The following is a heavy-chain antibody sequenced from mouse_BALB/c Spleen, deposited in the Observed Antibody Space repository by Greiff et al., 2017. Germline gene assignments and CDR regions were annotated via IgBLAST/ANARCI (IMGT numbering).Heavy chain of an antibody. V-gene: IGHV5-17*02. J-gene: IGHJ3*01. CDR2: ISSGSSTI. Sequence: VQLKESGGGLVQPGGSRKLSCAASGFTFSSFGMHWVRQAPEKGLEWVAYISSGSSTIYYADTVKGRFTISRDNPKNTLFLQMTSLRSEDTAMYYCARPPSTMITTGFAYWGQGTLVTVSA. CDR1: GFTFSSFG. D-gene: IGHD2-4*01. CDR3: ARPPSTMITTGFAY.